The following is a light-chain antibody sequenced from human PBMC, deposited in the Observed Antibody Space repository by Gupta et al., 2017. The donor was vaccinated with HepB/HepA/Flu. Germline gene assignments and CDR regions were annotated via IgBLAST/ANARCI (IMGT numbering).Light chain of an antibody. J-gene: IGKJ2*01. Sequence: EIVLPQSPATLPLPPGERATLSCRTSQSVSSNYLAWYQQKSGQAPRLLIYGASSRATGIPDRFSGSGSETDFTLTISRLEPEDFAVYYCQQYTSSVNTFGQGTKLEIK. CDR1: QSVSSNY. CDR2: GAS. V-gene: IGKV3-20*01. CDR3: QQYTSSVNT.